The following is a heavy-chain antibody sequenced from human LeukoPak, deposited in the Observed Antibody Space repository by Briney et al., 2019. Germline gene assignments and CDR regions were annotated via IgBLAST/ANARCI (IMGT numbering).Heavy chain of an antibody. Sequence: GGSLRLSCAASGFIVSSKYMSWVRQAPGKGLEWVSTVYSNDDTYYADPVKGRFSISRDKSKNTLYLQMNSLRAEDTAVYYCGSSTVHYYNYGMDVWGQGATVTVSS. D-gene: IGHD2-21*02. J-gene: IGHJ6*02. CDR3: GSSTVHYYNYGMDV. V-gene: IGHV3-53*01. CDR2: VYSNDDT. CDR1: GFIVSSKY.